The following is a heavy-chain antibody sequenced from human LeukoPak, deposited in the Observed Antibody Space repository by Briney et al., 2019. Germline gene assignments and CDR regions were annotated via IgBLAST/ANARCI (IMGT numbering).Heavy chain of an antibody. CDR1: DASISSSSYY. CDR3: ARHPGYYDSSGYYVSAFDI. D-gene: IGHD3-22*01. J-gene: IGHJ3*02. CDR2: IYYSGST. V-gene: IGHV4-39*01. Sequence: SETLSLTCTVSDASISSSSYYWGWIRQYPGKGLEWIGSIYYSGSTYFNPSLKSRVTMSVDTSKNHFSLKLTSVTAADTAVYYCARHPGYYDSSGYYVSAFDIWGQGTMVTVSS.